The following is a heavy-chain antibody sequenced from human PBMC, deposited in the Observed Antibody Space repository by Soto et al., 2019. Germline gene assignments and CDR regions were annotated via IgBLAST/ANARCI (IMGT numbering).Heavy chain of an antibody. J-gene: IGHJ5*02. CDR2: IYYSGGT. Sequence: XETLSLTCTVAGSALSSGGYFYTWVRQPPGKGLEWLGYIYYSGGTNYNPSLKSRVTISLDKSKSQFSLRLISVTAADTAVYYCTREQSDDNYFDHWGQGTLVTVSS. V-gene: IGHV4-61*08. CDR1: GSALSSGGYF. D-gene: IGHD6-19*01. CDR3: TREQSDDNYFDH.